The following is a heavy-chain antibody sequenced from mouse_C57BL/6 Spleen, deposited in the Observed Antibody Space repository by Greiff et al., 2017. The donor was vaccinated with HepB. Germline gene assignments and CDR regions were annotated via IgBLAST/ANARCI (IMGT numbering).Heavy chain of an antibody. D-gene: IGHD1-1*01. CDR3: ARFTTVVAIDY. J-gene: IGHJ2*01. V-gene: IGHV1-80*01. Sequence: VQRVESGAELVKPGASVKISCKASGYAFSSYWMNWVKQRPGKGLEWIGQIYPGDGDTNYNGKFKGKATLTADKSSSTAYMQLSSLTSEDSAVYFCARFTTVVAIDYWGQGTTLTVSS. CDR2: IYPGDGDT. CDR1: GYAFSSYW.